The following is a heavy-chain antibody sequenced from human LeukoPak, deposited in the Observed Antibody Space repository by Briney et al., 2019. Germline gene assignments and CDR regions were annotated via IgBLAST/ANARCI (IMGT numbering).Heavy chain of an antibody. V-gene: IGHV3-33*08. Sequence: GGSLRLSCAASGFTFRNWAMHWVRQAPGQGLEWVAVIWYDGSNKYYADSVKGRFTISRDNSKNTLYLQMNSLRAEDTAVYYCARDRGFWSGFDYWGQGTLVTVSS. J-gene: IGHJ4*02. CDR3: ARDRGFWSGFDY. CDR1: GFTFRNWA. D-gene: IGHD3-3*01. CDR2: IWYDGSNK.